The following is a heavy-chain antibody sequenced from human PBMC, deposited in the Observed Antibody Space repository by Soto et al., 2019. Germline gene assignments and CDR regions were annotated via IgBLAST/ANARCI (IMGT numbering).Heavy chain of an antibody. J-gene: IGHJ3*02. Sequence: ASVNVSCKASGYTFTSYGISWVRQAPGQGLEWMGWMNPNSGNTGYAQKFQGRVTMTRNTSISTAYMELSSLRSEDTAVYYCARGRSVVDLFDIWGQGTMVTVSS. V-gene: IGHV1-8*02. CDR2: MNPNSGNT. D-gene: IGHD2-15*01. CDR1: GYTFTSYG. CDR3: ARGRSVVDLFDI.